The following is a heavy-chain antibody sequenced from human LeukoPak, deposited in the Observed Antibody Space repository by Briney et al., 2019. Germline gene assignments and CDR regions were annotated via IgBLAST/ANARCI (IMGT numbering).Heavy chain of an antibody. CDR1: GFTFSRYD. V-gene: IGHV3-30*03. Sequence: GRSLRLSCAASGFTFSRYDIHWVRQAPGKGLEWVAVISYDGSNKYYADSVKGRFTISRNNSKNTLYLQMNSLRAEDTAVYYCAGSEPAYCSGGSCYGDWGQGTLVTVSS. J-gene: IGHJ4*02. D-gene: IGHD2-15*01. CDR3: AGSEPAYCSGGSCYGD. CDR2: ISYDGSNK.